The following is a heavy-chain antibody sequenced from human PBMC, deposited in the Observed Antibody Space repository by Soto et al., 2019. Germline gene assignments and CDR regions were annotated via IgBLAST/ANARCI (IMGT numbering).Heavy chain of an antibody. CDR2: INHSGST. J-gene: IGHJ6*03. D-gene: IGHD6-6*01. Sequence: QVQLQQWGAGLLKPSETLSHTCAVYGGSFSGYYWSCIRQLPGKGLAGIGQINHSGSTNYNPSLKSRVTISVDTSKNQFSLKLSSVTAADTAVYYCARLEYSSSSGSYYMDVWGKGTTVTVSS. CDR3: ARLEYSSSSGSYYMDV. V-gene: IGHV4-34*01. CDR1: GGSFSGYY.